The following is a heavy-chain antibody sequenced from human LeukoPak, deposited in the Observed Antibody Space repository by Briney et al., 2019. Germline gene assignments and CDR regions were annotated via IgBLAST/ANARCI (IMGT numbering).Heavy chain of an antibody. D-gene: IGHD7-27*01. CDR1: GGSFSSYA. CDR2: IIPIFGTA. V-gene: IGHV1-69*01. CDR3: ARDIKLGYFDY. Sequence: SVKVSCKASGGSFSSYAISWVRQAPGQGLEWMGEIIPIFGTANYAQKFQGRVTITADESTSTAYMELSSLRSEDTAVYYCARDIKLGYFDYWGQGTLVTVSS. J-gene: IGHJ4*02.